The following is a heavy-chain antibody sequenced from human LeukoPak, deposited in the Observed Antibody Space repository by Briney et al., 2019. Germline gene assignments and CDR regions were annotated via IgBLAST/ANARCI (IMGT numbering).Heavy chain of an antibody. D-gene: IGHD1-26*01. CDR1: GFIFSDYY. Sequence: PGGSLRLSCAASGFIFSDYYMSWIRQAPGKGLEWISYISSSGSTIYYADSVKGRYTISRDNAEKSLYLQMNSLRVEDTAIYYCARDGGYPEYWGQGTLVTVSS. CDR2: ISSSGSTI. CDR3: ARDGGYPEY. V-gene: IGHV3-11*01. J-gene: IGHJ4*02.